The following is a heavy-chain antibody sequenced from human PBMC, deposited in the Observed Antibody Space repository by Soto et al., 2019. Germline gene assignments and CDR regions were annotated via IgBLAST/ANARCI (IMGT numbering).Heavy chain of an antibody. CDR3: ARGPRGYSGYDFNWFDP. CDR1: GGSISSYY. J-gene: IGHJ5*02. D-gene: IGHD5-12*01. Sequence: QVQLQESGPGLVKPSETLSLTCTVSGGSISSYYWSWIRQPPGKGLEWIGYIYYSGSTNSNPSLKSRVTISVDTSKNQFSLKLSSVTAADTAVYYCARGPRGYSGYDFNWFDPWGQGTLVTVSS. V-gene: IGHV4-59*01. CDR2: IYYSGST.